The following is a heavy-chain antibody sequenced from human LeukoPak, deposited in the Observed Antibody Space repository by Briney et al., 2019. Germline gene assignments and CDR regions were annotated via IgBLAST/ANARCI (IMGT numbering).Heavy chain of an antibody. CDR2: IKQDGSAK. V-gene: IGHV3-7*01. CDR1: GFTFSNYW. Sequence: RGSLRLSCAASGFTFSNYWMSWVRQAPGKGLEWVANIKQDGSAKYYVDSVEGRFTISRDNAKNSLYLQMNSLRAEDTALYYCARDYSSSSGLDSWGQGTLVSVSS. CDR3: ARDYSSSSGLDS. D-gene: IGHD6-6*01. J-gene: IGHJ4*02.